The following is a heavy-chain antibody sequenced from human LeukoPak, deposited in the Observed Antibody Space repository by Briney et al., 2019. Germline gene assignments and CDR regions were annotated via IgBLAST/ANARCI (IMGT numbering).Heavy chain of an antibody. CDR2: ISGSGDST. CDR3: AKTRPLDSSSWSHGDY. Sequence: GGSLRLSCRVSGFTFISHAMSWVRQAPGKGLEWVSAISGSGDSTYYGDSVKGQFTISRDNSKNTLYLQMNSLRAEDTAVYYCAKTRPLDSSSWSHGDYWGQGTLVTVSS. CDR1: GFTFISHA. D-gene: IGHD6-13*01. J-gene: IGHJ4*02. V-gene: IGHV3-23*01.